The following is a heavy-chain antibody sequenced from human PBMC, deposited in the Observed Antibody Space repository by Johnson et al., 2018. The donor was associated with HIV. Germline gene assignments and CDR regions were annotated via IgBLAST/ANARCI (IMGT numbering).Heavy chain of an antibody. V-gene: IGHV3-7*01. D-gene: IGHD3-10*01. CDR3: ARALYGSGSLDI. CDR2: IKQDGSEK. J-gene: IGHJ3*02. Sequence: WVRQAPGKGLEWVANIKQDGSEKYYVDSVKGRFSISRDDSKSTLYLQMSSLRGEDTAVYYCARALYGSGSLDIWGQGTMVTVSS.